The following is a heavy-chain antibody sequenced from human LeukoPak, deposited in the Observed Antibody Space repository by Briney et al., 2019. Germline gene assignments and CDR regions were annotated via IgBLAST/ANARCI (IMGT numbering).Heavy chain of an antibody. V-gene: IGHV3-30*19. CDR3: ARHVWFGEHNGHENWFDP. Sequence: GSLRLSCTASGFIFSSYGMHWVRQAPGRGLEWVAYIQYDGSNEQYAHSVKGRFRISRDSSKNMLYLQMNSLRAEDTAVYYCARHVWFGEHNGHENWFDPWGQGTLVIVSS. CDR2: IQYDGSNE. CDR1: GFIFSSYG. D-gene: IGHD3-10*01. J-gene: IGHJ5*02.